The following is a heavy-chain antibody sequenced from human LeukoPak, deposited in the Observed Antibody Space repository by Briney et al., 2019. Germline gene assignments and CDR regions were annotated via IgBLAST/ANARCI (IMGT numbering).Heavy chain of an antibody. D-gene: IGHD3-22*01. CDR3: ARQYYYDSSGYYSLGAQDY. V-gene: IGHV1-18*01. J-gene: IGHJ4*02. Sequence: ASVKVSCKASGYTFTSYGISWVRQAPGQGLEWMGWISAYNGNTNYAQKLQGRVTMTTDTSTSTAYMVLRSLRSDDTAVYYCARQYYYDSSGYYSLGAQDYWGQGTLVTVSS. CDR1: GYTFTSYG. CDR2: ISAYNGNT.